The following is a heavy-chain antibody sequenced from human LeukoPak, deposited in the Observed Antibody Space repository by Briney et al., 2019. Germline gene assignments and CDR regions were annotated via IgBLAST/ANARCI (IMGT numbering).Heavy chain of an antibody. D-gene: IGHD4-17*01. J-gene: IGHJ4*02. CDR1: AFTFSRYG. CDR2: IRYDGSNK. CDR3: AKEIWPTVTTPGWTYFDY. Sequence: GGSLRLSCAASAFTFSRYGMHWVRQAPGKGLEWVAFIRYDGSNKYYADSVKGRFTISRDNSKNTLYLQMNSLRAEDTAVYYCAKEIWPTVTTPGWTYFDYWGQGTLVTVSS. V-gene: IGHV3-30*02.